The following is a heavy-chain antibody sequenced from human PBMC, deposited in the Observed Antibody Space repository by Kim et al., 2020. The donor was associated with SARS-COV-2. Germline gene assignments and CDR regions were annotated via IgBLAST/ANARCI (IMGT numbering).Heavy chain of an antibody. Sequence: SGEGRFTIPRDNSKNPSYLHMNSLRAEDTAVYYCARDDYDFWSGYYEVDYWGQGTLVTVSS. J-gene: IGHJ4*02. CDR3: ARDDYDFWSGYYEVDY. D-gene: IGHD3-3*01. V-gene: IGHV3-30*04.